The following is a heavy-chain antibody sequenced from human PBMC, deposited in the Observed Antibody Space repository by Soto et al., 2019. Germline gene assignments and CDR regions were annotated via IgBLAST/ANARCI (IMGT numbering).Heavy chain of an antibody. J-gene: IGHJ4*02. Sequence: PGGSLRLSFAASGFTVSTNYMSWVRQSPEKGLEWIGEIYDSGSTNYNPSLKSRVTISLDKSKNQFSLKLSSVNAADTAVYYCARLKTYDILNKSDYWGQGSLVTVSS. V-gene: IGHV4-4*02. CDR1: GFTVSTNY. CDR3: ARLKTYDILNKSDY. CDR2: IYDSGST. D-gene: IGHD3-9*01.